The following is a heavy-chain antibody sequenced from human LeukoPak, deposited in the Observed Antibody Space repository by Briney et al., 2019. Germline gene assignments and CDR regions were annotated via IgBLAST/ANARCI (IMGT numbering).Heavy chain of an antibody. CDR1: GFTFSNYA. D-gene: IGHD3-10*01. J-gene: IGHJ4*02. CDR3: AKFGSGNYYNFDY. CDR2: VSGSGRNT. Sequence: GGSLRLSCAGSGFTFSNYAMTWVRQAPGKGLEWVSSVSGSGRNTFYPDSVEGRFTISRDNSKNTLYLHMNSLRAEDTAVYYCAKFGSGNYYNFDYWGQGTLVTVSS. V-gene: IGHV3-23*01.